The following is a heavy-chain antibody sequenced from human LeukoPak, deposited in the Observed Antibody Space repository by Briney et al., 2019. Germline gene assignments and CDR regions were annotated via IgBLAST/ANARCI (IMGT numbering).Heavy chain of an antibody. V-gene: IGHV3-7*01. J-gene: IGHJ6*03. CDR2: IKQDGSEK. CDR3: ARGGHKYDFWSGYYGGYYYMDV. CDR1: GFTFSSYW. Sequence: GGSLRLSCAASGFTFSSYWMSWVRQAPGKGLEWVANIKQDGSEKYYVDSVKGRFTISRDNAKNSLYLHMNRLRAEDAAVYYCARGGHKYDFWSGYYGGYYYMDVWGKGTTVTVSS. D-gene: IGHD3-3*01.